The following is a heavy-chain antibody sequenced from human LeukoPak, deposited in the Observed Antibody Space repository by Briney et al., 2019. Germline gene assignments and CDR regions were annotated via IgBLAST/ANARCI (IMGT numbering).Heavy chain of an antibody. Sequence: ASLKVSSKASGYTFTSYGISWVRQAPGQGLEWMGWISAYNGNTNYAQKLQGRVTMTTDTSTSTAYMALRSLRSDDTAVYLCARGPLDDIAAAGTEWFDPWGEGTLVTVSS. V-gene: IGHV1-18*01. CDR2: ISAYNGNT. CDR1: GYTFTSYG. CDR3: ARGPLDDIAAAGTEWFDP. J-gene: IGHJ5*02. D-gene: IGHD6-13*01.